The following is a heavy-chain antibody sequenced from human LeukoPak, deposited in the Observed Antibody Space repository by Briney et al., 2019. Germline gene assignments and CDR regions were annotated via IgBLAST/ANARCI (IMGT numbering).Heavy chain of an antibody. V-gene: IGHV3-15*01. CDR2: IKSRTDGGTT. CDR1: GFTFSNAW. D-gene: IGHD6-13*01. J-gene: IGHJ4*02. Sequence: GGSLRLSCAASGFTFSNAWMSWVRQAPGKGLEWVGRIKSRTDGGTTDYAAPVKGRFTISRDDSKNTLYLQMNSLKTEDTAVYYCTTEGVAAAAFDYWGQGTLVTVSS. CDR3: TTEGVAAAAFDY.